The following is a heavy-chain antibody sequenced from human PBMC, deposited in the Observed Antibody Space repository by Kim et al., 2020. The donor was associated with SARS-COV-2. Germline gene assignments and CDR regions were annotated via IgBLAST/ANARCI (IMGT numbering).Heavy chain of an antibody. V-gene: IGHV3-15*01. J-gene: IGHJ4*02. CDR1: GFTFSNAW. CDR3: TPGWNVGY. Sequence: GGSLRLSCAASGFTFSNAWMRWVRQVPGKGLEWVGRIKSNNDGGTTDYAAHVRGRFTIASADSTNTVYLQMNSLKSEATAVYYCTPGWNVGYWGQGTLV. D-gene: IGHD1-1*01. CDR2: IKSNNDGGTT.